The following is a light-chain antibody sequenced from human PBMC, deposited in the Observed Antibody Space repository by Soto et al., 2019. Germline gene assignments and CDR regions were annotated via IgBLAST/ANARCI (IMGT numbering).Light chain of an antibody. V-gene: IGLV2-14*01. Sequence: QSALTQPASVSGSPGQSITISCTGTSSDVGGYNYVSWYQHHPGKAPKLMIYEVSNRPSGLSNRFSGSKSGNTASLTISGLQAEDEADYYCSSYTSNSTGVFGGGTQLTVL. CDR2: EVS. CDR3: SSYTSNSTGV. J-gene: IGLJ2*01. CDR1: SSDVGGYNY.